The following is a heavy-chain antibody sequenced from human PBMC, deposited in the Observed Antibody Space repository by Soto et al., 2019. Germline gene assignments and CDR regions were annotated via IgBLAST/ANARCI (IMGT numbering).Heavy chain of an antibody. V-gene: IGHV4-31*03. CDR1: GGSISSGGYY. CDR3: ARHPPYDYVCGSYRYGLFDY. J-gene: IGHJ4*02. D-gene: IGHD3-16*02. CDR2: IYYSGSS. Sequence: QVQLQESGPGLLKPSQTLSLTCTVSGGSISSGGYYWSWIRQHPGKGLEWIGYIYYSGSSYYNPSLKSRVTISVDTSKNQCSLKLSSVTAADTAVYYCARHPPYDYVCGSYRYGLFDYWGQGTLVTVSS.